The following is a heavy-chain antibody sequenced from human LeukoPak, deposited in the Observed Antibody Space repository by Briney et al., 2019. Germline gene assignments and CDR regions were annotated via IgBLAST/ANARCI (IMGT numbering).Heavy chain of an antibody. CDR1: GGTFSSYA. CDR2: IIPIFGTA. CDR3: ARDRVSIPIVVVPAAIGSVDAFDI. J-gene: IGHJ3*02. D-gene: IGHD2-2*01. Sequence: GASVKVSCKASGGTFSSYAISWVRQAPGQGLKWMGRIIPIFGTANYAQKFQGRVTITTDESTSTAYMELSSLRSEDTAVYYCARDRVSIPIVVVPAAIGSVDAFDIWGQGTMVTVSS. V-gene: IGHV1-69*05.